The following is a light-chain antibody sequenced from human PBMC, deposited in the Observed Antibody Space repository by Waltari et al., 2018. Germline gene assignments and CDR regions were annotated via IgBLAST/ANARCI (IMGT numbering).Light chain of an antibody. Sequence: DIQMTQSPSSLSASVGDRVTITFRASQSINTYLNWYQQKLGKAPTLLIYAASNLQNGVPSRLSGSGSETDVTLTISSLQPEDFATYYCQQTYSSPSSFGQGTKLEIK. CDR3: QQTYSSPSS. CDR2: AAS. J-gene: IGKJ2*03. V-gene: IGKV1-39*01. CDR1: QSINTY.